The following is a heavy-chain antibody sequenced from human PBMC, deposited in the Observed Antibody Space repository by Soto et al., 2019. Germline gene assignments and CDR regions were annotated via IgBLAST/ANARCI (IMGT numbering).Heavy chain of an antibody. CDR3: ARDPYSSSWHFDY. J-gene: IGHJ4*02. CDR1: GGTFSSYA. CDR2: IIPIFGTA. V-gene: IGHV1-69*13. D-gene: IGHD6-13*01. Sequence: GASVKVSCKASGGTFSSYAISWVRQAPGQGLEWMGGIIPIFGTANYAQKFQGRVTITADESTSTVYMELSSLRSEDTAVYYCARDPYSSSWHFDYWGQGTLVTVSS.